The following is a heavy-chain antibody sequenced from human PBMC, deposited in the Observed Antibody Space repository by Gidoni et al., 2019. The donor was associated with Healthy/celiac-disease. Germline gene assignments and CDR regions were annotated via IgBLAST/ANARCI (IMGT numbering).Heavy chain of an antibody. Sequence: EVQLVESGGGLVQPGGSLRLSCAASGFTFSSYSMNWVRQAPGKGLEWVSSISSSSSYIYYADSVKGRFTISRDNAKNSLYLQMNSLRAEDTAVYYCARDAHDYSNYAFDYWGQGTLVTVSS. CDR1: GFTFSSYS. CDR3: ARDAHDYSNYAFDY. V-gene: IGHV3-21*01. J-gene: IGHJ4*02. D-gene: IGHD4-4*01. CDR2: ISSSSSYI.